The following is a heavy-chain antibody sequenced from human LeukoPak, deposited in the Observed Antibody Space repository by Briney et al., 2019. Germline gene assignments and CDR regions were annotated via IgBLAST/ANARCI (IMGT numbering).Heavy chain of an antibody. CDR1: GYSFTGHY. J-gene: IGHJ4*02. CDR2: INPNSGGT. Sequence: ASVKVSCKASGYSFTGHYMHWVRQAPGQGLEWMGWINPNSGGTNYAQKFQGRVTMTRDTSSGTAYMELSRLGSDDTAVYYCARGGGTVFGVLNDWGQGTLVTVSS. CDR3: ARGGGTVFGVLND. V-gene: IGHV1-2*02. D-gene: IGHD3-3*01.